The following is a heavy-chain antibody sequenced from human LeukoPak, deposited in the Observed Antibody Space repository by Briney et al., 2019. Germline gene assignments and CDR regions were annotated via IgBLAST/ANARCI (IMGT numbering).Heavy chain of an antibody. CDR3: TRDGSTSWYKGGFDY. D-gene: IGHD6-13*01. CDR2: IYYSGYT. V-gene: IGHV4-4*02. Sequence: SGTLSLTCGVSGGSISSSNWWSWVRQPPGKGLEWIGSIYYSGYTYYSPSLKSRVTISVDTSKNQFSLKLTSVTAADTAVYYCTRDGSTSWYKGGFDYWGPGTLVTVSS. J-gene: IGHJ4*02. CDR1: GGSISSSNW.